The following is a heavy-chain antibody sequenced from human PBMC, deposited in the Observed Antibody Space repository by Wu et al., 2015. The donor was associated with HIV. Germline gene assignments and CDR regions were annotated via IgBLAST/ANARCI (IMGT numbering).Heavy chain of an antibody. CDR1: YILTSYP. CDR3: ARVQFDPKYYTYFDL. J-gene: IGHJ2*01. V-gene: IGHV1-18*01. D-gene: IGHD2/OR15-2a*01. Sequence: LVQSGPEAKRPGASVKVSCKASYILTSYPIGWVRQAPGQRLEWMGWMNPYNGYIKPAQRFQDRITLSTNNSAHTAYMELGSLTSDDTAIYFCARVQFDPKYYTYFDLWGQGTLVTVSS. CDR2: MNPYNGYI.